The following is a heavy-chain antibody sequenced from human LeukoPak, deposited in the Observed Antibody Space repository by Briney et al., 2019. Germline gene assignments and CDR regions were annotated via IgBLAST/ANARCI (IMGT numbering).Heavy chain of an antibody. J-gene: IGHJ3*02. V-gene: IGHV4-39*01. Sequence: SETLSLTCTVSGGSISSSSYYWGWIRQPPGKGLEWIGSIYYSGSTNYNPSLKSRVTISVDTSKNQFSLKLSSVTAADTAVYYCARHKRPQLLWFGENTTDAFDIWGQGTMVTVSS. CDR1: GGSISSSSYY. CDR2: IYYSGST. D-gene: IGHD3-10*01. CDR3: ARHKRPQLLWFGENTTDAFDI.